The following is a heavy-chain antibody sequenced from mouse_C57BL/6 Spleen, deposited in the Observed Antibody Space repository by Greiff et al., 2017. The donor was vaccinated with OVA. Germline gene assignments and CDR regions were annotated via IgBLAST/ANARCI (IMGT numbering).Heavy chain of an antibody. D-gene: IGHD2-4*01. CDR2: ISYDGSN. CDR1: GYSITSGYY. CDR3: ARGDYDYHWYFDV. Sequence: LQESGPGLVKPSQSLSLTCSVTGYSITSGYYWNWIRQFPGNKLEWMGYISYDGSNNYNPSLKNRISITRDTSKNQFFLKLNSVTTEDTATYYCARGDYDYHWYFDVWGTGTTVTVSS. V-gene: IGHV3-6*01. J-gene: IGHJ1*03.